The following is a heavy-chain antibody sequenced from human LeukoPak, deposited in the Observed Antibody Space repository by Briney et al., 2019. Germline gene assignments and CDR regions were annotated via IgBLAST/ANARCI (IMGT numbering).Heavy chain of an antibody. CDR3: ARGPRRYCSSTSCTYYFDY. J-gene: IGHJ4*02. V-gene: IGHV4-34*01. CDR2: INCSGST. CDR1: GGSFSGYY. Sequence: PSETLSLTCAVYGGSFSGYYWRWIRQPPGKGLEWIGEINCSGSTNYNPSLKSRGTISVDTSKNQSSLKLSSVTAADTAVYYCARGPRRYCSSTSCTYYFDYWGQGTLVTVSS. D-gene: IGHD2-2*01.